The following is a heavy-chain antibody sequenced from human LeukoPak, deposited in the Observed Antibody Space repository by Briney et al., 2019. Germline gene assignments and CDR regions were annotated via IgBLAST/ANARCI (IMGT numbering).Heavy chain of an antibody. V-gene: IGHV3-48*01. CDR1: GFTFSTYW. J-gene: IGHJ3*02. D-gene: IGHD2-15*01. Sequence: GGSLRLSCAASGFTFSTYWMSWVRQAPGKGLEWVSYISSSSSTIYYADSVKGRFTISRDNAKNSLYLQMNSLRAEDTAVYYCARHRSGGSQDDAFDIWGQGTMVTVSS. CDR2: ISSSSSTI. CDR3: ARHRSGGSQDDAFDI.